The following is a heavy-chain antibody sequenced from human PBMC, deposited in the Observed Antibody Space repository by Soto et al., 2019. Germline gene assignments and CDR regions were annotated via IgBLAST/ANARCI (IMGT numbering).Heavy chain of an antibody. J-gene: IGHJ4*02. V-gene: IGHV4-59*01. D-gene: IGHD3-22*01. CDR1: GASISSYY. Sequence: SSETLSLTCIVSGASISSYYWTWIRQPPGKGLEWIGYIYYSGSTKYNPSLKSRVTISQDTSTNQFSLKLSSVTAADTAVYYCARIYYDSVFDYWGQGTLITVSS. CDR3: ARIYYDSVFDY. CDR2: IYYSGST.